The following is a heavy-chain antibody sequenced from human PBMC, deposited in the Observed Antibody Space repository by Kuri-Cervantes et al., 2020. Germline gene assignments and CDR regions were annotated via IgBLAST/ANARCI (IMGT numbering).Heavy chain of an antibody. D-gene: IGHD4-17*01. V-gene: IGHV1-69*13. J-gene: IGHJ4*02. CDR1: GGTFGSYA. CDR3: ARGELDYGDPNFDY. CDR2: IIPIFGTA. Sequence: SVKVSCKASGGTFGSYAISWVRQAPGQGLEWMGGIIPIFGTANYAQKFQGRVTITADESTSTAYMELSSLRSEDTAVYYCARGELDYGDPNFDYWGQGTLVTVSS.